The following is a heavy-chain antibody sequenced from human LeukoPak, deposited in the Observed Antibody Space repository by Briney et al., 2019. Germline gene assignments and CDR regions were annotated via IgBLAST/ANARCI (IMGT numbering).Heavy chain of an antibody. V-gene: IGHV3-23*01. CDR3: ARQVASGYYYMDV. J-gene: IGHJ6*03. CDR2: ISGSGVGT. D-gene: IGHD5-12*01. Sequence: GGSLRLSCAASGFTFSSYAMTWVRQTPGKGLEWVSAISGSGVGTYYADSVKGRFTISRDKSKSTLYLQMNSLRAEDTAVFYCARQVASGYYYMDVWGKGTTVTVSS. CDR1: GFTFSSYA.